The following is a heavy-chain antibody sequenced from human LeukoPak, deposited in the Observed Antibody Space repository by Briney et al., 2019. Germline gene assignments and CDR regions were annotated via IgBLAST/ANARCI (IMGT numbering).Heavy chain of an antibody. CDR3: ARLGYCSSTSCYFVNPGQILYYYYYGMDV. J-gene: IGHJ6*02. D-gene: IGHD2-2*01. V-gene: IGHV3-7*01. CDR1: GFTFSSYW. Sequence: GGSLRLSRAASGFTFSSYWMSWVRQAPGKGLEWVANIKQDGSEKYYVDSVKGRFTISRDNAKNSLYLQMNSLRAEDTAVYYCARLGYCSSTSCYFVNPGQILYYYYYGMDVWGQGTTVTVSS. CDR2: IKQDGSEK.